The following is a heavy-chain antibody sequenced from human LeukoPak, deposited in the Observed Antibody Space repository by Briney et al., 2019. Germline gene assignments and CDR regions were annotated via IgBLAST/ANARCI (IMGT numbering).Heavy chain of an antibody. CDR2: ISISGGST. V-gene: IGHV3-23*01. Sequence: GGSLRLSCAASGFTFSSYAMSWVRQAPGKGLEWVSAISISGGSTYYADSVKGRFTISRDNSENTLYLQMNSLRAEDTAVYYCAREYCGGDCYRVRDYYYYYGMDVWGQGTTVTVSS. J-gene: IGHJ6*02. CDR3: AREYCGGDCYRVRDYYYYYGMDV. CDR1: GFTFSSYA. D-gene: IGHD2-21*02.